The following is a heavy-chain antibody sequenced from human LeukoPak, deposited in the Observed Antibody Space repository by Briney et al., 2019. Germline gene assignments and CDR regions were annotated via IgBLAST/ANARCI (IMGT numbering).Heavy chain of an antibody. D-gene: IGHD3-22*01. Sequence: GSLRLSCAASGFTFSSYAMSWVRQAPGKGLEWVSAISGSGGSTYYADSVKGRFTISRDNSKNTLYLQMNSLRAEDTAVYYCAKVPKYYDSSGYFNYWGQGTLVTVSS. V-gene: IGHV3-23*01. J-gene: IGHJ4*02. CDR1: GFTFSSYA. CDR3: AKVPKYYDSSGYFNY. CDR2: ISGSGGST.